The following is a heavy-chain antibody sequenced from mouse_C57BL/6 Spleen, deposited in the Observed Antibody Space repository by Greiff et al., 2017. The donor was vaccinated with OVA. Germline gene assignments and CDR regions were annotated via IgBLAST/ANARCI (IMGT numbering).Heavy chain of an antibody. Sequence: VQLQQSGPGLVQPSQSLSITCTVSGFSLTSYGVHWVRQSPGKGLEWLGVIWRGGSTDYNAAFMSRLSITKDNSKSQVFFKMNSLQADDTAIYYCDKNGYDYDGGYYLDYWGKGTTLTVSS. CDR1: GFSLTSYG. CDR2: IWRGGST. J-gene: IGHJ2*01. CDR3: DKNGYDYDGGYYLDY. V-gene: IGHV2-5*01. D-gene: IGHD2-4*01.